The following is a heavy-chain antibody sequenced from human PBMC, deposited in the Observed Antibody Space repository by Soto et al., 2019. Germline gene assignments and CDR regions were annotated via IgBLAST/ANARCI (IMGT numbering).Heavy chain of an antibody. D-gene: IGHD3-10*01. CDR2: IYHSGST. CDR3: ARVSASVMLRGVVIN. CDR1: GASISSDNW. J-gene: IGHJ4*02. Sequence: SETLSLTFAVSGASISSDNWWSWVSQPPGKGMEWIGEIYHSGSTNFNPSLKSRVTISVDKSKNQFSLKLSSVTAADTAIDYCARVSASVMLRGVVINWGQGTLVTVSS. V-gene: IGHV4-4*02.